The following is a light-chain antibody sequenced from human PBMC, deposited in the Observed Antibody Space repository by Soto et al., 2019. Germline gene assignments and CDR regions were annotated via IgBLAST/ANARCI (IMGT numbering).Light chain of an antibody. V-gene: IGLV2-8*01. J-gene: IGLJ1*01. CDR3: NSYAGSPYV. CDR1: SSDVGGYNY. Sequence: ALTQPPSASGSPGQSVTISFTGTSSDVGGYNYVSWYQQHPGKAPKLMIYEVNKRPSGVPDRFSGSKSGNTASLTVSGLQAEDEADYYCNSYAGSPYVFGTGTKVTVL. CDR2: EVN.